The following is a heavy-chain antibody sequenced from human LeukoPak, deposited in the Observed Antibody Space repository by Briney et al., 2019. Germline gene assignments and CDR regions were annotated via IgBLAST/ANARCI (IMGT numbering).Heavy chain of an antibody. Sequence: GGSLRLSCAASGFTFSSYVMSWVRQAPGKGLEWVSAISGSGGSTYYADSVKGRFTISRDNSKNTLYLQMNSLRAEDTAVYYCARGVVPADYYFDYWGQGTLVTVSS. CDR3: ARGVVPADYYFDY. CDR2: ISGSGGST. J-gene: IGHJ4*02. CDR1: GFTFSSYV. D-gene: IGHD2-2*01. V-gene: IGHV3-23*01.